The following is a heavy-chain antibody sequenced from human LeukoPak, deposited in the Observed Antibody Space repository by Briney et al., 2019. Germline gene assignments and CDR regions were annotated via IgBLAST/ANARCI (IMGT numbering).Heavy chain of an antibody. CDR2: IIQDGTEK. J-gene: IGHJ3*02. D-gene: IGHD3-16*01. V-gene: IGHV3-7*01. Sequence: GGSLRLSCAASGFPFSNYWMTWVRQAPGKGLEWVANIIQDGTEKNYVGSVKGRFTISRDNAKNSLSLQMNRLRTEDTAIYYCAREGASAISHAFDIWGQGTVVTVSS. CDR1: GFPFSNYW. CDR3: AREGASAISHAFDI.